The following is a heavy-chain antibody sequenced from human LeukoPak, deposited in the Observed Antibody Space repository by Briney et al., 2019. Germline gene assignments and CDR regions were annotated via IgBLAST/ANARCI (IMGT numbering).Heavy chain of an antibody. V-gene: IGHV4-59*08. CDR2: IYYTGST. CDR1: GGSISNIY. CDR3: ARHLGAAGVLRFDP. Sequence: PSETLSLTCTVSGGSISNIYWSWIRQPPGKGLEWIGYIYYTGSTNYNPSLKSRVTMLIDTSMNHFSLTLTSVTAADTAVYYCARHLGAAGVLRFDPWGLGTLVTVSS. D-gene: IGHD3-3*01. J-gene: IGHJ5*02.